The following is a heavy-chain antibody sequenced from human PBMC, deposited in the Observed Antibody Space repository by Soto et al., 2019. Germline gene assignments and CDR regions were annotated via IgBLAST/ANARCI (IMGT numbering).Heavy chain of an antibody. Sequence: TLSLTCTVSGGSISSGGYYWSWIRQHPGKGLEWIGYIYYSGSTYYNPSLKSRVTISVDTSKNQFSLKLSSVTAADTAVYYCARDHCDYGGNPTWFDPWGEGPPVTVPS. CDR1: GGSISSGGYY. CDR3: ARDHCDYGGNPTWFDP. D-gene: IGHD4-17*01. CDR2: IYYSGST. J-gene: IGHJ5*02. V-gene: IGHV4-31*03.